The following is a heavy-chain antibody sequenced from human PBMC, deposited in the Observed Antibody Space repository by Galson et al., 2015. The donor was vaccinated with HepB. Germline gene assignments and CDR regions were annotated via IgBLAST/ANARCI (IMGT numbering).Heavy chain of an antibody. CDR1: GFTFSDYY. Sequence: SLRLSCAASGFTFSDYYMTWIRQVPGKGLEWISYISVNTIYTNYAASVKGRFTISRDNVKNSVFLQMNSLRAEDAALYYCARVAHSDYGDHAHFDFWGRGTLVTVSS. CDR2: ISVNTIYT. V-gene: IGHV3-11*06. J-gene: IGHJ4*02. CDR3: ARVAHSDYGDHAHFDF. D-gene: IGHD4-17*01.